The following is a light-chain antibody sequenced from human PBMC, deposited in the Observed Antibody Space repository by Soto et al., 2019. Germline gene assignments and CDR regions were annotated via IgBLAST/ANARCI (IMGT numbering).Light chain of an antibody. J-gene: IGKJ1*01. Sequence: DIQMTPSPSTLSSSVGDRVTINCRASQSTSSWLAWYQQKPGKAPKLLIYDASNLESGVPSRFSGSGSGTEFTLTISSLQPDDFATYYCQQYSDWPPTFGQGTKV. V-gene: IGKV1-5*01. CDR3: QQYSDWPPT. CDR2: DAS. CDR1: QSTSSW.